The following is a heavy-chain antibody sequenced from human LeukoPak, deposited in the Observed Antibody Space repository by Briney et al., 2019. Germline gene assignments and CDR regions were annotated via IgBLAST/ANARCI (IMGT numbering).Heavy chain of an antibody. D-gene: IGHD3-22*01. V-gene: IGHV3-23*01. CDR2: ISGSGGST. CDR1: GFTVSSNY. Sequence: PGGSLRLSCAASGFTVSSNYMSWVRQAPGKGLEWVSAISGSGGSTYYADSVKGRFTISRDNSKNTLYLQMNSLRAEDTAVYYCAKHLLDSSGYYFFIYFDYWGQGTLVTVSS. CDR3: AKHLLDSSGYYFFIYFDY. J-gene: IGHJ4*02.